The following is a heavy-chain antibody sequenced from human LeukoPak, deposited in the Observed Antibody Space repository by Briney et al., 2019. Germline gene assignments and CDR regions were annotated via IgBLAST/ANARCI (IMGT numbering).Heavy chain of an antibody. CDR1: GGSISSGSYY. J-gene: IGHJ4*02. D-gene: IGHD6-19*01. CDR2: MYTSGST. Sequence: SETLSLTCTVSGGSISSGSYYWSWIRQPAGKGLEWIGRMYTSGSTNYNPSPKSRVIISVDTSKNQFSLKLSSVTAADTAVYYCARGIGGGWYSSPFDYWGQGTLVTVSS. CDR3: ARGIGGGWYSSPFDY. V-gene: IGHV4-61*02.